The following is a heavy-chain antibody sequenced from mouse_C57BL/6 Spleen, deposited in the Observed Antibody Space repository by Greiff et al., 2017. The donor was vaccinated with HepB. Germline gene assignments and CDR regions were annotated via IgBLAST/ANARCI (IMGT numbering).Heavy chain of an antibody. J-gene: IGHJ1*03. CDR3: ALYYDYDWYFDV. CDR1: GYTFTSYW. CDR2: IYPGSGST. Sequence: VQLQQSGAELVKPGASVKMSCKASGYTFTSYWITWVKQRPGQGLEWIGDIYPGSGSTNYNEKFKSKATLTVDTSSSTAYMQLSSLTSEDSAVYYCALYYDYDWYFDVWGTGTTVTVSS. V-gene: IGHV1-55*01. D-gene: IGHD2-4*01.